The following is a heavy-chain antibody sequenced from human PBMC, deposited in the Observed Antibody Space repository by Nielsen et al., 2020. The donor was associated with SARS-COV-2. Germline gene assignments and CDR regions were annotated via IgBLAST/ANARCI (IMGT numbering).Heavy chain of an antibody. CDR3: ARVWDYGDI. J-gene: IGHJ4*02. CDR1: GFTFSSYA. D-gene: IGHD7-27*01. CDR2: ISYDGGNK. Sequence: GESLKISCAASGFTFSSYAMHWVRQAPGKGLEWVAVISYDGGNKYYADSVKGRFTISRDNSKNTLYLQMNSLRAEDTAVYYCARVWDYGDIWGQGTLVTVSS. V-gene: IGHV3-30-3*01.